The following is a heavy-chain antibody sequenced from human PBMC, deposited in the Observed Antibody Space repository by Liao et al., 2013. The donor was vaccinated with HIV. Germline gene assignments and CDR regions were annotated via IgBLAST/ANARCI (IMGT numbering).Heavy chain of an antibody. J-gene: IGHJ4*02. V-gene: IGHV4-34*01. CDR1: GGSFSGYY. Sequence: QVQLQQWGAGLLKPSETLSLTCAVYGGSFSGYYWTWIRQSPGKGLEWIGEISHSGSTKYNPSLKSRVAISVDTSKNQFSLNLTSVTAADTAVYYCARPKLPFGHFFDYWGRGTLVTISS. CDR3: ARPKLPFGHFFDY. D-gene: IGHD3/OR15-3a*01. CDR2: ISHSGST.